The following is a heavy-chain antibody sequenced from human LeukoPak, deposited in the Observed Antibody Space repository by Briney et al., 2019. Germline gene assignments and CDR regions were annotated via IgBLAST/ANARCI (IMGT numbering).Heavy chain of an antibody. CDR1: GYTFTSYG. Sequence: ASVKVSCKASGYTFTSYGISWVRQAPGQGLEWMGWISAYNGNTNYAQKLQGRVTMTTDTSTSTAYMELRSLRSDDTAVYYCARLVGIAVAASYWYFDLWGRGTLVTVSS. V-gene: IGHV1-18*01. CDR2: ISAYNGNT. J-gene: IGHJ2*01. CDR3: ARLVGIAVAASYWYFDL. D-gene: IGHD6-19*01.